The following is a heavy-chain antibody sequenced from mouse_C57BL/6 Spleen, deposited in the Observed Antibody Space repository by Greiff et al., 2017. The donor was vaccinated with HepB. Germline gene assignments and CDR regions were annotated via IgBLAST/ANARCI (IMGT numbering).Heavy chain of an antibody. CDR3: ARDRQLGLYYYAMDY. J-gene: IGHJ4*01. CDR2: ISYDGSN. V-gene: IGHV3-6*01. CDR1: GYSITSGYY. Sequence: DVQLQESGPGLVKPSQSLSLTCSVTGYSITSGYYWNWIRQFPGNKLEWMGYISYDGSNNYNPSLKNRISITRDTSKNQFFLKLNSVTTEDTATYYCARDRQLGLYYYAMDYWGQGTSVTVSS. D-gene: IGHD4-1*02.